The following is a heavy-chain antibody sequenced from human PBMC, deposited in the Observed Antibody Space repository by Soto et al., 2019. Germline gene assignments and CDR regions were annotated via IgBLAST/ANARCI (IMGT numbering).Heavy chain of an antibody. V-gene: IGHV1-69*13. CDR3: ARSPGYCGGATCYSGWFDP. CDR2: IIPIFGTA. Sequence: VASVKVSCKASGGTFSSYAISWVRQAPGQGLEWMGGIIPIFGTANYAQKFQGRVTITADESTSTAYMELSSLGSEDTAVYYCARSPGYCGGATCYSGWFDPWGQG. CDR1: GGTFSSYA. D-gene: IGHD2-15*01. J-gene: IGHJ5*02.